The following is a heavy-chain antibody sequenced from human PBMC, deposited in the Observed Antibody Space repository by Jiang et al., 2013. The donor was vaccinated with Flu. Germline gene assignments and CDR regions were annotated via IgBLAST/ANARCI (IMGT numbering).Heavy chain of an antibody. CDR2: IYTTGNT. Sequence: GSGLVKPSQTLSLTCNVSGVSISSGGYYWSWIRRSAGKGLEWIGRIYTTGNTNYHPSLKSRATITLDASENHFSLHLSSVTAADTAVYYCATSW. V-gene: IGHV4-61*02. CDR1: GVSISSGGYY. CDR3: ATS. J-gene: IGHJ5*01.